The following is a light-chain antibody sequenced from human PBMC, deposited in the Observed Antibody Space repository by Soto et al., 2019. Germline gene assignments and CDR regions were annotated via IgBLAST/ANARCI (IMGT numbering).Light chain of an antibody. V-gene: IGLV2-14*01. CDR2: DVH. CDR1: SSDIGGYNY. J-gene: IGLJ1*01. CDR3: SSFTSSGTRV. Sequence: QSALTQPASVSGSPGQSITISCTGTSSDIGGYNYVSWFQQHPDKAPKLTIYDVHGRPSGVSNRFSGSKSGNTASLTISGLQAEDEADYYCSSFTSSGTRVFGTGTKLTVL.